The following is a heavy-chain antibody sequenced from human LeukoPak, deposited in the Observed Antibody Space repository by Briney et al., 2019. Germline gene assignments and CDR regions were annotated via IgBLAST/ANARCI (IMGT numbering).Heavy chain of an antibody. V-gene: IGHV4-34*01. CDR3: ARGGASGVVVVAATLEGDYFDY. J-gene: IGHJ4*02. Sequence: SETLSLTCAVYGGSFSSYYWSWIRQPPGKGLEWIGEINHSGSTNYNPSLKSRVTISVDTSKNQFSLKLSSVTAADTAVYYCARGGASGVVVVAATLEGDYFDYWGQGTLVTVSS. D-gene: IGHD2-15*01. CDR1: GGSFSSYY. CDR2: INHSGST.